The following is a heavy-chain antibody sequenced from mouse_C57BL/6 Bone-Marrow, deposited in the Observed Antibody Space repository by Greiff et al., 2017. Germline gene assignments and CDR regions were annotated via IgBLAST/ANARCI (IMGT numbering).Heavy chain of an antibody. V-gene: IGHV5-9*01. CDR2: ISGGGGNT. CDR1: GFTFSSYT. D-gene: IGHD1-1*01. CDR3: ARGYYYGSSYLSWFAY. J-gene: IGHJ3*01. Sequence: EVQGVESGGGLVKPGGSLKLSCAASGFTFSSYTMSWVRQTPEKRLEWVATISGGGGNTYYPDSVKGRFTISRDNAKNTLYLQMSSLRSEDTALYYCARGYYYGSSYLSWFAYWGQGTLVTVAA.